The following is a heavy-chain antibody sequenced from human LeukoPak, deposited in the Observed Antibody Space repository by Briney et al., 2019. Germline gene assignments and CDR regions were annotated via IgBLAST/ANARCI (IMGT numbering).Heavy chain of an antibody. J-gene: IGHJ5*02. CDR3: AGDWNDSNWFDP. V-gene: IGHV1-2*02. D-gene: IGHD1-1*01. CDR2: INPNSGGT. Sequence: ASVKVSCKASGYTFTCYYMHWVRQAPGQGLEWMGWINPNSGGTNYAQKFQGRVTMTRDTSISTAYMELSRLRSDDTAVYYCAGDWNDSNWFDPWGQGTLVTVSS. CDR1: GYTFTCYY.